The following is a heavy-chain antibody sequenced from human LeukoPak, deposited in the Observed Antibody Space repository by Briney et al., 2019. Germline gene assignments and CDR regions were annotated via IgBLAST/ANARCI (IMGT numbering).Heavy chain of an antibody. CDR2: IYPGDSDT. V-gene: IGHV5-51*01. J-gene: IGHJ4*02. D-gene: IGHD5-24*01. Sequence: GESLKISCQASGYTFTSYWIAWVRQMPGKRLEWMGIIYPGDSDTRYSPSFQGQVTISADKSSNTASLQWSSLKASDTAMYYCARQRDGYSFDYWGQGTLVTVAS. CDR1: GYTFTSYW. CDR3: ARQRDGYSFDY.